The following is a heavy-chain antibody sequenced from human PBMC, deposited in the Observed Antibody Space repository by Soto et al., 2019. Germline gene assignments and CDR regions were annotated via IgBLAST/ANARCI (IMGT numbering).Heavy chain of an antibody. J-gene: IGHJ4*02. CDR3: ARGVLDVFWSGYFYHFDF. D-gene: IGHD3-3*01. V-gene: IGHV4-30-4*08. CDR2: IYLSGFT. CDR1: CGSITSSKHY. Sequence: SETLSLTCTFSCGSITSSKHYWSLIRLHPGKGQEWIWYIYLSGFTHSNPSLQSRVTMSIDTSKNPFSVKLNSVTAADTAVYYCARGVLDVFWSGYFYHFDFWGRGPRITVS.